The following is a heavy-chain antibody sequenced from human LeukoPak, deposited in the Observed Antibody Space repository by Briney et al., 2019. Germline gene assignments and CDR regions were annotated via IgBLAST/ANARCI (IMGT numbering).Heavy chain of an antibody. D-gene: IGHD3-3*01. V-gene: IGHV3-7*01. CDR3: ARDRSISGVVTLDY. J-gene: IGHJ4*02. CDR1: GFRFSNSW. CDR2: IKQDESEK. Sequence: GGSLRLSCAASGFRFSNSWMTWVRQAPGKGLEWVANIKQDESEKYYVDSVKGRFTISRDNANNSVYLQMNSLRDEDTAVYYCARDRSISGVVTLDYWGQGTLVTVSS.